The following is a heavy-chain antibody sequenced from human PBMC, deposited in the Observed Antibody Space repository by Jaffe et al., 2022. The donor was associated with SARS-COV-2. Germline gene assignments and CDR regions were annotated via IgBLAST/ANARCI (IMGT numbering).Heavy chain of an antibody. V-gene: IGHV3-23*01. CDR3: AKDLGGSYRLLYWYFDL. CDR2: ISGSGGST. D-gene: IGHD1-26*01. CDR1: GFTFSSYA. Sequence: EVQLLESGGGLVQPGGSLRLSCAASGFTFSSYAMSWVRQAPGKGLEWVSAISGSGGSTYYADSVKGRFTISRDNSKNTLYLQMNSLRAEDTAVYYCAKDLGGSYRLLYWYFDLWGRGTLVTVSS. J-gene: IGHJ2*01.